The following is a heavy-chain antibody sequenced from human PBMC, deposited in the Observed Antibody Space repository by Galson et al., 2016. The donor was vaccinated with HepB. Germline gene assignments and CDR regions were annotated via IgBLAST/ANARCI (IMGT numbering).Heavy chain of an antibody. Sequence: SLRLSCAASGFTFSDYYMTWIRQAPGKGLEWLSYISGSNTYTNYADSVKGRFTISRDNAKNSLYLQMNSLRAEDTAVYYCARLEAGEANWLDHWGQGTLVTVSS. CDR3: ARLEAGEANWLDH. D-gene: IGHD7-27*01. CDR1: GFTFSDYY. V-gene: IGHV3-11*06. J-gene: IGHJ5*02. CDR2: ISGSNTYT.